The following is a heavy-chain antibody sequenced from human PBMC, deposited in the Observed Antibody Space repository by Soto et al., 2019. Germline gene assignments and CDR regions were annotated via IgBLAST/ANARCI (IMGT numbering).Heavy chain of an antibody. D-gene: IGHD2-8*01. V-gene: IGHV4-39*07. CDR3: ARDLYDTGLYQYYGTDV. Sequence: SETLSLTCTVSGGSITKSGYYWGWIRQPPGKGLEWIGYVYYSGSTFYNPSLKSRVTISVDTSKNQFSLKLSSVTAADTAVYYSARDLYDTGLYQYYGTDVWGQGTTVTVSS. CDR2: VYYSGST. J-gene: IGHJ6*02. CDR1: GGSITKSGYY.